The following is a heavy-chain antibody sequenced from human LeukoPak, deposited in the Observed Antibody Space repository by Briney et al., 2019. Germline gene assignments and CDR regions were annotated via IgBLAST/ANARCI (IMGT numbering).Heavy chain of an antibody. D-gene: IGHD6-13*01. V-gene: IGHV1-2*06. J-gene: IGHJ3*02. CDR1: GYTFTGYY. Sequence: GASVKVSCKASGYTFTGYYMHWVRQAPGQGLEWMGRINPNSGGTNYAQKFQGRVTMTRDTSISTAYMELSRLRSDDTAVYYCAREAKYSSSWSHAFDIWGQGTMVTVSS. CDR2: INPNSGGT. CDR3: AREAKYSSSWSHAFDI.